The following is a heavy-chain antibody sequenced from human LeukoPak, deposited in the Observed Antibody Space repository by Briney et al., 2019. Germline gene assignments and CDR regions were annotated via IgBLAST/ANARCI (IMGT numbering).Heavy chain of an antibody. V-gene: IGHV1-46*01. CDR1: GYTFTNYW. J-gene: IGHJ4*02. CDR2: INPNDGST. Sequence: ASVKVSCKASGYTFTNYWIQWVRQAPGQGLEWVALINPNDGSTTYAHKFQGRVTMTRDTSTSTVYMDLSSLTSEDTAVYYCARERLGSRSCSFDYWGQGTLVTVSS. CDR3: ARERLGSRSCSFDY. D-gene: IGHD2-8*02.